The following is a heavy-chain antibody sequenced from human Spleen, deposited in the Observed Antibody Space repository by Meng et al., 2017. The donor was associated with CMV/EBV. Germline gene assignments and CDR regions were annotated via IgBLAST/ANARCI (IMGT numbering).Heavy chain of an antibody. CDR2: IYRGDYI. D-gene: IGHD1-26*01. V-gene: IGHV3-53*01. Sequence: ESLKISCAASGFTVSRNYMSWFRQAPGKGLEWVSVIYRGDYIYYADSVKGRFTISRDNTKNTVYLQMNSLRAEDTAVYYCARSNSGIYSYYFGYWGQGTLVTVPQ. CDR3: ARSNSGIYSYYFGY. CDR1: GFTVSRNY. J-gene: IGHJ4*02.